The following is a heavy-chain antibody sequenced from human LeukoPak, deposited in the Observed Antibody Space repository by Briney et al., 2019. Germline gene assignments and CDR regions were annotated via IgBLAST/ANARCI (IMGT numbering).Heavy chain of an antibody. CDR1: GFTFSSYD. J-gene: IGHJ5*02. D-gene: IGHD4-17*01. V-gene: IGHV3-23*01. CDR3: AKARLYGPIWFDP. Sequence: LPGGSLRLSCAASGFTFSSYDMSWVRQAPGKGLEWVSAISGSGGTTYYAASVKGRFTISRDNSKNTLYLQMNSLRAEDTAVYYCAKARLYGPIWFDPWGQGTLVTVSS. CDR2: ISGSGGTT.